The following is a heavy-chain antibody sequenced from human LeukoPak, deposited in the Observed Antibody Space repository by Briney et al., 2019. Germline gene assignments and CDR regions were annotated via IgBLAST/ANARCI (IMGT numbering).Heavy chain of an antibody. Sequence: SETLSLTCTVSGGSISSYYWSWIRQPAGKGLEWIGRIYTSGSTNYNPSLKSRVTMSVDTSKDQFSLKLSSVTAADTAAYYCARGVGTSTHDAFDIWGQGTMVTVSS. V-gene: IGHV4-4*07. CDR2: IYTSGST. J-gene: IGHJ3*02. CDR1: GGSISSYY. CDR3: ARGVGTSTHDAFDI. D-gene: IGHD1-26*01.